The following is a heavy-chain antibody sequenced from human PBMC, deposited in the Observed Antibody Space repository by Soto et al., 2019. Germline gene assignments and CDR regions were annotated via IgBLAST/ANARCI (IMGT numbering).Heavy chain of an antibody. Sequence: SETLSLTCTVSGGAVGSGTYYWSWIRQPPGRGLEWIGHIYFTGSTNYNPSLKSRVTMSLDTSRNQFSLKLSSVTAADTAVYYCTRGPPRVQWFDPWGLGTLVTVSS. CDR2: IYFTGST. V-gene: IGHV4-61*01. CDR3: TRGPPRVQWFDP. J-gene: IGHJ5*02. CDR1: GGAVGSGTYY.